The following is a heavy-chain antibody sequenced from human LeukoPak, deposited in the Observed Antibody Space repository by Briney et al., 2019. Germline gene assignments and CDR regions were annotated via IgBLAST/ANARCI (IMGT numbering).Heavy chain of an antibody. D-gene: IGHD1-7*01. CDR3: ARDNWNYFTGLDY. Sequence: PSETLSLTCAVYGGSFSGYYWSWIRQPPGKGLEWIGEINHSGSTNYNPSLKSRVTISVDTSKNQFSLKLSSVTAADTAVYYCARDNWNYFTGLDYWGQGTLVTVSS. CDR2: INHSGST. CDR1: GGSFSGYY. J-gene: IGHJ4*02. V-gene: IGHV4-34*01.